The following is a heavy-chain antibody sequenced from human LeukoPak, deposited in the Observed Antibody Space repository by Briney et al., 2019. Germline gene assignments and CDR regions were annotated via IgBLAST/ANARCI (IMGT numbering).Heavy chain of an antibody. J-gene: IGHJ3*02. CDR2: IWYDGSNK. Sequence: GGSLRLSCAASGFTFSSYSMNWVRQAPGKGLEWVAVIWYDGSNKYYADSVKGRFTISRDNSKNTLYLQMNSLRAEDTAVYYCAKDQREATGTYDAFDIWGQGTMVTVSS. CDR3: AKDQREATGTYDAFDI. V-gene: IGHV3-33*06. CDR1: GFTFSSYS. D-gene: IGHD5-24*01.